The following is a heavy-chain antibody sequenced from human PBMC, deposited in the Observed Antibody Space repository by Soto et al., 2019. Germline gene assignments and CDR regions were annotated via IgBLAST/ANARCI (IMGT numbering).Heavy chain of an antibody. D-gene: IGHD3-3*01. J-gene: IGHJ6*03. V-gene: IGHV3-21*02. CDR2: INEDSSYI. CDR3: VRDFGWYFRSGYMDV. CDR1: GFDFSSYS. Sequence: EVQLVESGGGLVKPGGSLRLSCAASGFDFSSYSMNWVRQAPGKGLEWVSSINEDSSYIYYAPSLRGRFTISRDNAKESLSLQMNSLRAEDTAVYYCVRDFGWYFRSGYMDVWGDGATVTVSS.